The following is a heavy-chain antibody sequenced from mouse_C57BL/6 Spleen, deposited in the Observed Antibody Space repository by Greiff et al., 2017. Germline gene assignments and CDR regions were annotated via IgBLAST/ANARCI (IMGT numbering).Heavy chain of an antibody. Sequence: EVKLMESGAELVKPGASVKLSCTASGFNIKDYYMHWVKQRTEQGLEWIGRIDPEDGETKYAPKFQGKATITADTSSNTAYLQLSSLTSDDTAVYYGARYNYGYDGWFAYWGQGTLVTVSA. CDR2: IDPEDGET. V-gene: IGHV14-2*01. J-gene: IGHJ3*01. CDR3: ARYNYGYDGWFAY. CDR1: GFNIKDYY. D-gene: IGHD2-2*01.